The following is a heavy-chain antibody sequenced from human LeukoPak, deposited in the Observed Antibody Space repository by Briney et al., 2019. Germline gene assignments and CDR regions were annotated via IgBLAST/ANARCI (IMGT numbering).Heavy chain of an antibody. CDR1: GGSISSSSYY. Sequence: SETLSLTCTVSGGSISSSSYYWGWIRQPLGKGREWIGSIYYSGSTYYNPSLKSRVTISVDTSKNQFSLKLSSVTAADTAVYYCARQASYSSSWDLWGQGNLVTVSS. D-gene: IGHD6-13*01. CDR2: IYYSGST. J-gene: IGHJ4*02. CDR3: ARQASYSSSWDL. V-gene: IGHV4-39*01.